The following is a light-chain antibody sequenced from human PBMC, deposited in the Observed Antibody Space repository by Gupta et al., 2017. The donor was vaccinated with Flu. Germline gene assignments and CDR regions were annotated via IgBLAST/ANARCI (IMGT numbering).Light chain of an antibody. V-gene: IGLV2-14*03. CDR2: NVI. CDR1: SSDVDNYNS. Sequence: SITISCTGASSDVDNYNSVSWFQQHPGEAPKLIIYNVISRPSGVSNRFSGSKSGNTASLTISGLQAEDEADYYCSSYTSHNTYVFGTVTKVTVL. CDR3: SSYTSHNTYV. J-gene: IGLJ1*01.